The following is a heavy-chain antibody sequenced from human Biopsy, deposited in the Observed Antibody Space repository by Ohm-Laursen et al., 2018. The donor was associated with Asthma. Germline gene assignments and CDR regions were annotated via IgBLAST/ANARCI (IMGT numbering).Heavy chain of an antibody. V-gene: IGHV4-30-4*08. D-gene: IGHD6-19*01. CDR1: GRSISNFY. CDR2: IHYSGST. J-gene: IGHJ5*02. Sequence: TLSLTCTVSGRSISNFYWSWIRQPPGKGLEWFGFIHYSGSTSYNPSLKGGVTISVDTSKNQFSLKLSSVTAADTAVYYCARASVAASSNWFDPWGQGTLVTVSS. CDR3: ARASVAASSNWFDP.